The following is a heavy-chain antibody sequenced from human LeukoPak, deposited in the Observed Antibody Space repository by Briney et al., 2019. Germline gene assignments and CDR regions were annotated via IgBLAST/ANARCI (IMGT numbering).Heavy chain of an antibody. CDR1: GGSIRTTSYY. CDR3: ARRIDSDAFDI. D-gene: IGHD3-9*01. J-gene: IGHJ3*02. Sequence: PSETLSLTCTVSGGSIRTTSYYWSWIRQPAGKELEWIGRIYNSGSANYNPSLRSRVAISADTSKNQFTLNLNSVTAADTAVYYCARRIDSDAFDIWGQGTMVTVSS. CDR2: IYNSGSA. V-gene: IGHV4-61*02.